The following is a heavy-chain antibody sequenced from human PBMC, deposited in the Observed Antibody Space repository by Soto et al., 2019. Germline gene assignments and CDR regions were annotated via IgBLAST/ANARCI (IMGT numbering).Heavy chain of an antibody. CDR3: AREKTAMVTVDY. J-gene: IGHJ4*02. Sequence: LRLSCAASGFTFSDYYMSWIRQAPGKGLEWVSYITSSGSTIYYADSVKGRFTISRDNAKNSLYLQMNSLRAEDTAVYYCAREKTAMVTVDYWGQGTLVTVSS. CDR2: ITSSGSTI. V-gene: IGHV3-11*01. CDR1: GFTFSDYY. D-gene: IGHD5-18*01.